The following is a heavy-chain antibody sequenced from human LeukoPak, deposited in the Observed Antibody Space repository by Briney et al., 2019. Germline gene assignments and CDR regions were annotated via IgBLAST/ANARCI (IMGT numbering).Heavy chain of an antibody. D-gene: IGHD3-10*01. V-gene: IGHV4-31*03. J-gene: IGHJ5*02. CDR3: ARLRIGSYYNAHNWFDP. CDR2: IYYSGST. CDR1: GGSISSGGYY. Sequence: PSETLSLTCTVSGGSISSGGYYWSWIRQHPGKGLEWIGYIYYSGSTYYNPSLKSRVTISVDTSKNQFSLKLSSVTAADTAVYYCARLRIGSYYNAHNWFDPWGQGTLVTVSS.